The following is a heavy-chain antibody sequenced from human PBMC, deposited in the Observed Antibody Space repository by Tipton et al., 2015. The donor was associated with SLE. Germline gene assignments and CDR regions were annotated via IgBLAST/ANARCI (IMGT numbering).Heavy chain of an antibody. D-gene: IGHD6-6*01. CDR2: INHSGST. Sequence: LRLSCAVYGGSFSGYYWSWIRQPPGKGLEWIGEINHSGSTNYNPSLKSRVTISVDTSKNQFSLKLSSVTAADTAVYYCARSHLRTLYYSSSSQQTLYYFDYWGQGTLVTVSS. CDR1: GGSFSGYY. V-gene: IGHV4-34*01. J-gene: IGHJ4*02. CDR3: ARSHLRTLYYSSSSQQTLYYFDY.